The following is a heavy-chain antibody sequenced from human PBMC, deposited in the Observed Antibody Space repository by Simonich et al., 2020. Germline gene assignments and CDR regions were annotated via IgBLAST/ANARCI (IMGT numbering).Heavy chain of an antibody. CDR2: IYYSGGT. CDR1: GGSISSYY. Sequence: QVQLQESGPGLVKPSETLSLTCTVSGGSISSYYWSWIRQPPGKGLEWIGYIYYSGGTNYNPPLKSRVTITVDTSKNQFSLKLSSVTAADTAVYYCARGGRYCSSTSCYYYYYYMDVWGKGTTVTVSS. V-gene: IGHV4-59*12. J-gene: IGHJ6*03. CDR3: ARGGRYCSSTSCYYYYYYMDV. D-gene: IGHD2-2*01.